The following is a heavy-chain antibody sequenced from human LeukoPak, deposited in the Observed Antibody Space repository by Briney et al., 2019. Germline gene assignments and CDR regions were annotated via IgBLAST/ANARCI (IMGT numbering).Heavy chain of an antibody. CDR2: IYYSGST. D-gene: IGHD3-10*01. CDR3: ARYASGSYLGNWFDP. Sequence: SQTLSLTCTVCGGSVSSGGNYWSWIRQHPGKGLEWIGYIYYSGSTYYNPSLESRVYISVDTSKNQFSLKLSSVTVADTAVYYRARYASGSYLGNWFDPWGQGTLVTVSS. V-gene: IGHV4-31*03. CDR1: GGSVSSGGNY. J-gene: IGHJ5*02.